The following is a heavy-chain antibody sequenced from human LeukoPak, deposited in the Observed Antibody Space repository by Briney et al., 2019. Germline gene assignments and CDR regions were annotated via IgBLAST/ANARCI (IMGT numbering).Heavy chain of an antibody. CDR2: IYYSGST. CDR1: GGSISSYY. D-gene: IGHD6-13*01. Sequence: SETLSLTCTVSGGSISSYYWSWIRQPPGKGLVWIGYIYYSGSTNYNPSLKSRVTISVDTSKNQFSLKLSSVTAADTAVYYCARVGGYSSSLVYWGQGTLVTVSS. J-gene: IGHJ4*02. V-gene: IGHV4-59*01. CDR3: ARVGGYSSSLVY.